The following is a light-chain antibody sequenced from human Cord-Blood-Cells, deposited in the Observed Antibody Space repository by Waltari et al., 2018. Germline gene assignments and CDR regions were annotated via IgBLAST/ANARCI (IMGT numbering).Light chain of an antibody. Sequence: NFMLTQPHSVSESPGKTVTISCTRSSGSIASNYVPWYKQRPGSSPTTVIYEDNQRPSGVPDRFSGSIDSSSNSASLTISGLKTEDEADYYCQSYDSSNWVFGGGTKLTVL. CDR1: SGSIASNY. CDR2: EDN. V-gene: IGLV6-57*01. CDR3: QSYDSSNWV. J-gene: IGLJ3*02.